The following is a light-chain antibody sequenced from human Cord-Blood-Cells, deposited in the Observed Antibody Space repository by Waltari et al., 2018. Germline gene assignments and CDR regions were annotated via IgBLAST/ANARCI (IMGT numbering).Light chain of an antibody. CDR2: DVS. CDR3: SSYTSSSTSVV. V-gene: IGLV2-14*01. CDR1: SSDVGGYNY. Sequence: QSALTQPASVSGSPGQSITISCTGTSSDVGGYNYVPWYQQHPGKAPKLMIDDVSNRPSGVSNRFSGSKSGNTASLTISGLQAEDEADYYCSSYTSSSTSVVFGGGTKLTVL. J-gene: IGLJ2*01.